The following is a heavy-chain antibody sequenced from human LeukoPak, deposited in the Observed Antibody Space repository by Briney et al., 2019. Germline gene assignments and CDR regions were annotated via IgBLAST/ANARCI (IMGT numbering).Heavy chain of an antibody. Sequence: PSETLSLTCTVSGYSISSGYYWGWIRPPPGKGLEWIGSIYHSGSTYYNPSLKSRVTISVDTSKNQFSLKLSSVTAADTAVYYCARESLYGDYGIGTNWFDPWGQGTLVTVSS. CDR2: IYHSGST. D-gene: IGHD4-17*01. J-gene: IGHJ5*02. CDR3: ARESLYGDYGIGTNWFDP. V-gene: IGHV4-38-2*02. CDR1: GYSISSGYY.